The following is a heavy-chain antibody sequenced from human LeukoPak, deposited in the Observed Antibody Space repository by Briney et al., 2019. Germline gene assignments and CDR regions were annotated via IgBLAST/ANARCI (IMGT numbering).Heavy chain of an antibody. V-gene: IGHV4-59*01. Sequence: KSSETLSLTCSVSGGSIKTYYWTWIRQPPGKGLEWIGYIHYSGSTDPNPSLMGRVTISLDTSKSQFSLELRSVTAADTAVYYCVRDQSEFDSWGQGTVVTVSS. CDR3: VRDQSEFDS. CDR1: GGSIKTYY. J-gene: IGHJ4*02. CDR2: IHYSGST.